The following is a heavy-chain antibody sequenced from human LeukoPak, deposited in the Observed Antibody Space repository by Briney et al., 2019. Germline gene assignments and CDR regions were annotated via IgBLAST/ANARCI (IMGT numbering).Heavy chain of an antibody. V-gene: IGHV3-23*01. Sequence: GGSLRLSCAASGFTFSSYAMSWVRQAPGKGLEWVSGFSSSGGSTYYADSAKGRFTISRDNSKSTLFLQMNSLRAEDTAVYYCAKNLNPFDSWGQGILVTVSS. CDR1: GFTFSSYA. CDR3: AKNLNPFDS. J-gene: IGHJ4*02. CDR2: FSSSGGST.